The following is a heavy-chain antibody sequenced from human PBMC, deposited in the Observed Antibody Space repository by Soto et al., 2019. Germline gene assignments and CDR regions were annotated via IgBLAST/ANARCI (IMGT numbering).Heavy chain of an antibody. CDR3: AKDQGPFYSDRSGGHDAFDA. Sequence: EVQLVESGGGLVQPGRSLRLSCAASGFTFENYAMHWVRQAPGKGLEWVSGLSWDSGSVGYAASVKGRFIISRDNAKNSPSLQMDSLRPEDTGLYFCAKDQGPFYSDRSGGHDAFDARGQGTMVTVSS. D-gene: IGHD3-22*01. CDR2: LSWDSGSV. J-gene: IGHJ3*01. V-gene: IGHV3-9*01. CDR1: GFTFENYA.